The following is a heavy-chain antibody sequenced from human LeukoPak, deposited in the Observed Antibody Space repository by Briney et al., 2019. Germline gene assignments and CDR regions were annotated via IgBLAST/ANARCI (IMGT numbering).Heavy chain of an antibody. V-gene: IGHV4-31*03. CDR3: ARAPLVSRGMDV. Sequence: PSETLSPTCTVSGGSISSGGYYWSWIRQHPGKGLEWIGYIYYSGSTYYNPSLKSRVTISVDTSKNQFSLKMRSVTAADTAVYYCARAPLVSRGMDVWGQGTTVTVSS. D-gene: IGHD6-6*01. CDR1: GGSISSGGYY. J-gene: IGHJ6*02. CDR2: IYYSGST.